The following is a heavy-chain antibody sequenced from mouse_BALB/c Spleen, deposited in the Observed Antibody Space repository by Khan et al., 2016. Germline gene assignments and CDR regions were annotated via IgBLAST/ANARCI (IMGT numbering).Heavy chain of an antibody. CDR2: IDPNYGGT. V-gene: IGHV1-39*01. J-gene: IGHJ4*01. CDR1: GYSFTGYN. CDR3: ARGYGKPYYYAMDY. D-gene: IGHD1-1*02. Sequence: VQLKEPGPELEKPGASVKISCKASGYSFTGYNMNWVKQSNGKSLEWIGNIDPNYGGTTYNQKFKGKATLTVDKSSSTAYMQLKSLTSEDSAVYYCARGYGKPYYYAMDYWGQGTSVTVSS.